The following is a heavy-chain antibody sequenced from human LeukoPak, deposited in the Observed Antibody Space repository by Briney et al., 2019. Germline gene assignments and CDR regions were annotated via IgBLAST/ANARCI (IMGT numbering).Heavy chain of an antibody. Sequence: PSETLSLTCSVSGGSISSLCWSWIRQPPGKGLEWIGYIYYTGSTNYNPSLKSRVTMFVDMSKNQSSLRLSSVTAADTAVYYCARHRAYSSSSPFDYWGQGTLVTVSS. J-gene: IGHJ4*02. CDR2: IYYTGST. CDR3: ARHRAYSSSSPFDY. CDR1: GGSISSLC. D-gene: IGHD6-6*01. V-gene: IGHV4-59*08.